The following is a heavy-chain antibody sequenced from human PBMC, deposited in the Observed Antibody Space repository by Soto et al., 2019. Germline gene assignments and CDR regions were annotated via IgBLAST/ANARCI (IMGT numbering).Heavy chain of an antibody. CDR2: ISYDGSNK. CDR3: AKVGTAMGVYFDY. Sequence: LRLSCAASGFTFSSYGMHWVRQAPGKGLEWVAVISYDGSNKYYADSVKGRFTISRDNSKNTLYLQMNSLRAEDTAVYYCAKVGTAMGVYFDYWGQGTLVTVSS. D-gene: IGHD5-18*01. CDR1: GFTFSSYG. V-gene: IGHV3-30*18. J-gene: IGHJ4*02.